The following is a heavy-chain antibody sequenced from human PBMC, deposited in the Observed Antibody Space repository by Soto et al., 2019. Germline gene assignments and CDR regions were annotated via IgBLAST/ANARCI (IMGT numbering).Heavy chain of an antibody. D-gene: IGHD2-2*01. CDR2: IYYSGST. CDR3: ARAVVVPADNHYYYYRMDV. CDR1: GGSISSYY. Sequence: SETLSLTCTVSGGSISSYYWSWIRQPPGKXLEWIGYIYYSGSTNYNPSLKSRVTISVDTSKNQFSLKLSSVTAADTAVYYCARAVVVPADNHYYYYRMDVWGQGTTVTVSS. J-gene: IGHJ6*02. V-gene: IGHV4-59*01.